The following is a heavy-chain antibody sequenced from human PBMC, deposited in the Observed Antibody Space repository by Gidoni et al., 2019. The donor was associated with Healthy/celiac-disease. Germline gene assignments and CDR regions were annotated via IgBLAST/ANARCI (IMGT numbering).Heavy chain of an antibody. J-gene: IGHJ4*02. CDR3: AKDPDCTGGVCYTNDY. Sequence: EVQLLESGGGLVQPGGSLRLSCAASGFTFSSYAMSWVRQAPGKGLEWVSAISGSGGSTYYADSVKGRFTISRDNSKNTLYLQMNSLRAEDTAVYYCAKDPDCTGGVCYTNDYWGQGTLVTVSS. D-gene: IGHD2-8*02. CDR2: ISGSGGST. V-gene: IGHV3-23*01. CDR1: GFTFSSYA.